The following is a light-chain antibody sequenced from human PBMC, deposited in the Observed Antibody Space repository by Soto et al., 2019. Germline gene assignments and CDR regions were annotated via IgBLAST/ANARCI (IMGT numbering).Light chain of an antibody. CDR3: CLYIGATTYV. CDR2: EGH. CDR1: STDVGNYNY. Sequence: QSVLTQPASVSGSPGQSITISCTGTSTDVGNYNYVSWYQQHPGTAPKLMIFEGHRRPSGVPDRFSGSTSVNSASLTISGLQADDEADYYCCLYIGATTYVFGTGTKVTVL. V-gene: IGLV2-23*01. J-gene: IGLJ1*01.